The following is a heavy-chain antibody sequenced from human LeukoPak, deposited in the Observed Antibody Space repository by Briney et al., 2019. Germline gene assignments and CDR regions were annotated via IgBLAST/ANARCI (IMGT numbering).Heavy chain of an antibody. CDR3: AKELTGWYDGILVSQTFDY. D-gene: IGHD6-19*01. V-gene: IGHV3-30*18. J-gene: IGHJ4*02. Sequence: GGSLRLSCAASGFTFSSYGMHWVRQAPGKGLEWVAVISYDGSNKYYADSVKGRFTISRDNSKNTLYLQMNSLRAEDTAVYYCAKELTGWYDGILVSQTFDYWGQGTLVTVSS. CDR2: ISYDGSNK. CDR1: GFTFSSYG.